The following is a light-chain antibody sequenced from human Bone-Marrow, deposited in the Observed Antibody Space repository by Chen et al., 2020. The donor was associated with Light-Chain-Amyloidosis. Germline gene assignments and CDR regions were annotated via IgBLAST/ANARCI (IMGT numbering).Light chain of an antibody. Sequence: QSALTQPASVSGSPGQSITISCIGTSSDVGGYNYVSWYQQHPGKAPKLMIYDVSNRPSGVSNRFSGSKSGNTASLTISGLQAEDEADYYCSSYTSSSTHWVFGGGTKLTVL. CDR1: SSDVGGYNY. J-gene: IGLJ3*02. CDR3: SSYTSSSTHWV. V-gene: IGLV2-14*01. CDR2: DVS.